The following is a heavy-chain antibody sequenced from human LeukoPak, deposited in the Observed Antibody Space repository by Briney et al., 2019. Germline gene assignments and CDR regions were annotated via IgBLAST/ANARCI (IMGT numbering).Heavy chain of an antibody. V-gene: IGHV3-73*01. J-gene: IGHJ6*02. CDR1: GFTFSGSA. Sequence: GGSLRLSCAASGFTFSGSAMHWVCQASGKGLEWVGRIRNKANSYATSYAASVKGRFTVSRDDSKNTAYLQMNSLKTEDTAVYYCTRQDCSSTSCYVDYNYYGMDVWGRGTTVTVSS. D-gene: IGHD2-2*01. CDR2: IRNKANSYAT. CDR3: TRQDCSSTSCYVDYNYYGMDV.